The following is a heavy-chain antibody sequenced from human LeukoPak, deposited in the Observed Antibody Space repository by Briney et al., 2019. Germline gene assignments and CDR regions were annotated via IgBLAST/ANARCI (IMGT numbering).Heavy chain of an antibody. CDR1: GFTFSSYW. CDR2: IKQDGSEK. CDR3: ARVVEYYYDSSGSDH. D-gene: IGHD3-22*01. Sequence: GGSLRLSCAASGFTFSSYWMSWVRQAPGKGLEWVANIKQDGSEKYYVDSVKGRFTISRDNAKNSLYLQMNSLRAEDTAVYYCARVVEYYYDSSGSDHWGQGTLVTVSS. V-gene: IGHV3-7*01. J-gene: IGHJ4*02.